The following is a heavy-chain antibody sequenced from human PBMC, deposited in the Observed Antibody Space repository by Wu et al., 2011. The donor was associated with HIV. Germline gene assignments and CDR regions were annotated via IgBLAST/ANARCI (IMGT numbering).Heavy chain of an antibody. V-gene: IGHV1-18*01. CDR3: ARDESGSSSFYGMDV. D-gene: IGHD1-26*01. J-gene: IGHJ6*02. CDR1: GYTFTSYG. Sequence: QVQLVQSGAEVRKPGASVKVSCKASGYTFTSYGYSWVRQAPGQGLEWMGWIGAYDGDTNYAQKLQGRVTMTTDTPANTAYMELGSLRSDDTAVYFCARDESGSSSFYGMDVWGQGTTVTVSS. CDR2: IGAYDGDT.